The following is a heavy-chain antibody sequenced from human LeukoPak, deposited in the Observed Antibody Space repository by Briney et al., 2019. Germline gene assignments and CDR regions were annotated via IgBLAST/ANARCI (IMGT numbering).Heavy chain of an antibody. CDR3: ARNYGDYIAYYFDY. V-gene: IGHV3-48*03. Sequence: GGSLTLSCAASGFTFSSYEMNWVRQAPGKGLEWVSYISSSGSTIYYADSVKGRFTISRDNAKNSLYLQMNSLRAEDTAVYYCARNYGDYIAYYFDYWGQGTLVTVSS. D-gene: IGHD4-17*01. CDR2: ISSSGSTI. J-gene: IGHJ4*02. CDR1: GFTFSSYE.